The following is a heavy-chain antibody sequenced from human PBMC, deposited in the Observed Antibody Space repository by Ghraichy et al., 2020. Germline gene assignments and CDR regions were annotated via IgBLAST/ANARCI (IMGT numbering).Heavy chain of an antibody. J-gene: IGHJ4*02. CDR2: ISSDETTT. Sequence: GGSLRLSCAASGFTFSSHWMHWVRQGPGKGLVWVSRISSDETTTNYADSVKGRFTISRDNAKNTLYLQMNSLRAEDTAVYYCANGLLIDASGRYSNRWGQGTLVTVSP. D-gene: IGHD3-10*01. CDR1: GFTFSSHW. CDR3: ANGLLIDASGRYSNR. V-gene: IGHV3-74*01.